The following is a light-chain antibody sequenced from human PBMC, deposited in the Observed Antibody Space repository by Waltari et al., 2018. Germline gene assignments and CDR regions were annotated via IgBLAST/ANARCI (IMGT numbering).Light chain of an antibody. CDR2: RHY. Sequence: QSVLTQPPSASGTPGQRVTISCSGSSSNIGRNYVFWYQQFPGTAPKLLTYRHYQRPSGVSDRFSGSKSGTSASLAISGLRSEDEADYYCATWDASLSGWVFGGGTQLTVL. CDR1: SSNIGRNY. J-gene: IGLJ3*02. V-gene: IGLV1-47*01. CDR3: ATWDASLSGWV.